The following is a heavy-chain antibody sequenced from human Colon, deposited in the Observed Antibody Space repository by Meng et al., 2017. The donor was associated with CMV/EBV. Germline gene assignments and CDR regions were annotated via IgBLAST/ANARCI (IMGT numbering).Heavy chain of an antibody. J-gene: IGHJ4*02. CDR3: AKALTLAVAGPIDY. CDR2: IYSGEST. Sequence: GGSLRLSCAASGFGVSGNYMSWVRQAPGKGLEWVSVIYSGESTNYRESVKGRFTISRDNAKNSLYLQMNSLRAEDMALYYCAKALTLAVAGPIDYWGRGTLVTVSS. CDR1: GFGVSGNY. D-gene: IGHD6-19*01. V-gene: IGHV3-53*05.